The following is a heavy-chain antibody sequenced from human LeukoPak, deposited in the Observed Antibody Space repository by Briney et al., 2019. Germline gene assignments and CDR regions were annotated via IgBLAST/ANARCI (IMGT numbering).Heavy chain of an antibody. CDR3: ARPQGPYYYDSSGGLDY. CDR2: INPSGGST. V-gene: IGHV1-46*01. Sequence: ASVKVSCKASGYTFTSYYMHWVRQAPGQGLEWMGIINPSGGSTSYAQKFQGRVTMTRDTSTSTVYMELSSLRSEDTAVYYCARPQGPYYYDSSGGLDYWGQGTLVTVSS. J-gene: IGHJ4*02. D-gene: IGHD3-22*01. CDR1: GYTFTSYY.